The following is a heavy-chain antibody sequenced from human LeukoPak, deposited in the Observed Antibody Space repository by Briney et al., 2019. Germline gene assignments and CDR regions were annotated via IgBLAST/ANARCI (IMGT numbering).Heavy chain of an antibody. D-gene: IGHD3-10*01. Sequence: HPGRSLRLSCAASGFTFSSYGMHWVRQAPGKGLEWVAFIRYDGSNKYYADSVKGRFTISRDNSKNTLYLQMNSLRAEDTAVYYCAILALYGSGSYYNGRDAFDIWGQGTMVTVSS. CDR3: AILALYGSGSYYNGRDAFDI. CDR1: GFTFSSYG. J-gene: IGHJ3*02. V-gene: IGHV3-30*02. CDR2: IRYDGSNK.